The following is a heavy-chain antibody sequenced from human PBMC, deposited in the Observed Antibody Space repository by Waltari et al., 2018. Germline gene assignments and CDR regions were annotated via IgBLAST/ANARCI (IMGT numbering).Heavy chain of an antibody. V-gene: IGHV3-48*03. CDR1: GFTFSNYE. CDR2: ISNSGSTV. J-gene: IGHJ6*03. Sequence: EVQVVESGGGLVQPGGSLRLSCAASGFTFSNYELNWVRQAPGKVLEWVSYISNSGSTVYYADSVKGRFTISRDNAKNSLYLEMNSLRAEDTAVYYCARPSTEYYYYYYYMDVWGKGTTVTVS. CDR3: ARPSTEYYYYYYYMDV.